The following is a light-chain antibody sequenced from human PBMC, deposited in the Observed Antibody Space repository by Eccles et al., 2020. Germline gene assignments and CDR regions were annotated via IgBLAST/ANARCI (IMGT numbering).Light chain of an antibody. V-gene: IGLV6-57*01. CDR3: QSYDRGV. J-gene: IGLJ3*02. Sequence: SGVPDRFSGSIDSSSNSASLTISGLKAENEADYYCQSYDRGVFGGGTKLT.